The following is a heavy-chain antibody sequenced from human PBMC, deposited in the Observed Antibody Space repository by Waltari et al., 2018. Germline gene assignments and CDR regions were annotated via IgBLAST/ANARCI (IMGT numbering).Heavy chain of an antibody. J-gene: IGHJ3*02. CDR1: GGSFSGYS. V-gene: IGHV4-34*01. Sequence: QVQLQQWGAGLLKPSETLSLPGAVYGGSFSGYSLGWIRQPPAKGLEWIGEINHSGSTNYNPSLKSRVTISVDTSKNQFSLKLSSVTAADTAVYYCARHARGWYIGIWGQGTMVTVSS. CDR2: INHSGST. D-gene: IGHD6-19*01. CDR3: ARHARGWYIGI.